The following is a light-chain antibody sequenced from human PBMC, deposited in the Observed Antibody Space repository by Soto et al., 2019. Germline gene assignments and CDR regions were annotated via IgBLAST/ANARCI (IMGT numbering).Light chain of an antibody. J-gene: IGLJ2*01. Sequence: QSALTQPPSVSGSPGQSVTISCTGTSSDVGSYNRVSWYQQPPGTAPKLLIYGNSNRPSGVPDRFSGSKSGTSASLAITGLQAEDEADYYCQSYDSSLSGLVVFGGGTKLTVL. CDR1: SSDVGSYNR. V-gene: IGLV2-18*02. CDR2: GNS. CDR3: QSYDSSLSGLVV.